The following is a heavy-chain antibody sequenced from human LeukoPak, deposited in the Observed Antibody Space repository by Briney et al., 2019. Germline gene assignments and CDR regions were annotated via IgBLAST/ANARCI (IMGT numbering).Heavy chain of an antibody. CDR1: GGTFSSYA. Sequence: SVKVSCKASGGTFSSYAIIWVRQAPGQGLEWMGRIIPILGIANYAQKFQGRVTITADKSTSTAYMELSSLRSEDTAVYYCARDTFRIVATITYYYGMDVWGQGTTVTVSS. J-gene: IGHJ6*02. D-gene: IGHD5-12*01. CDR3: ARDTFRIVATITYYYGMDV. V-gene: IGHV1-69*04. CDR2: IIPILGIA.